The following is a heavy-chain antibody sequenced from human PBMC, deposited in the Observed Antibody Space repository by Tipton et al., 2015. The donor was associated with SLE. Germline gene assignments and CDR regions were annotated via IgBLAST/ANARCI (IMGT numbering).Heavy chain of an antibody. J-gene: IGHJ5*02. V-gene: IGHV4-38-2*02. D-gene: IGHD6-13*01. CDR3: ARASGYSSSWYGVTWFDP. CDR1: GYSISSGYY. CDR2: VYHSGGT. Sequence: LRLSCTVSGYSISSGYYWGWIRQPPGKGLELIGSVYHSGGTYSSPSLKSRVAISVDTSQNQFSLKLSSVTAADTAVYYCARASGYSSSWYGVTWFDPWGQVTLVTVSS.